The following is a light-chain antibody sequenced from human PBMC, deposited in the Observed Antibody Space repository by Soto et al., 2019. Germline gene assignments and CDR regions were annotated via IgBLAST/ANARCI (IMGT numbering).Light chain of an antibody. CDR3: HQYNDSPLT. CDR2: GAS. V-gene: IGKV3D-15*01. CDR1: QSIGRS. J-gene: IGKJ4*01. Sequence: EIVMTQSPATLSVSPGERVTLSCRASQSIGRSLAWYQQQPGQAPRLLIYGASTRATGTPVRYSGVGSVTEFTLTINILQSEDFVVYYYHQYNDSPLTFGGGTKVEMK.